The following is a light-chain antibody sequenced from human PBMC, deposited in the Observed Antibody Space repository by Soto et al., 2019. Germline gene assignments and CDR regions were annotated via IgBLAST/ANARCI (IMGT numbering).Light chain of an antibody. CDR2: YAS. V-gene: IGKV3-15*01. CDR1: QSVRNN. Sequence: EIMMTQSPATLSVSPGERATLSCRASQSVRNNLAWYQQKPGQAPRLLIYYASTRYTGVPARFSGSGSGTEFTLTISSLQSEDSALYYCQQYNNWPPITFGQGTRLEIK. CDR3: QQYNNWPPIT. J-gene: IGKJ5*01.